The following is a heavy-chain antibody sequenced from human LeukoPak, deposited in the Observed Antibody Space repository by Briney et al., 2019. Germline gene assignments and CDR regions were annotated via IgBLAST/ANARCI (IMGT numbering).Heavy chain of an antibody. CDR2: INADGSTI. CDR1: GFTFSNYW. J-gene: IGHJ4*02. CDR3: ATAGNYGFDY. D-gene: IGHD3-16*01. V-gene: IGHV3-74*01. Sequence: GGSLRLSCAASGFTFSNYWMHWVRQAPGKGLVWVSRINADGSTINYADSVKGRFTISRDNAKNTLYLQMNSLTAEDTALYYCATAGNYGFDYWGQGILVTVSS.